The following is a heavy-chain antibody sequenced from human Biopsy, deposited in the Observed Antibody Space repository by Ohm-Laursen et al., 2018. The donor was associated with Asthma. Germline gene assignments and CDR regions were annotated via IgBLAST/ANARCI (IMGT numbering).Heavy chain of an antibody. CDR2: VSSDGHDK. V-gene: IGHV3-30*03. CDR1: GFVFSQCG. Sequence: SLRLSCAAFGFVFSQCGMHWVRQGPGKGLEWVALVSSDGHDKYYEDSVKGRFTISRDNSRNRLYLQINRLTVEDSAVYFCARQSGQDYGDSSGFDIWGQGTKVAVSS. D-gene: IGHD3-22*01. J-gene: IGHJ3*02. CDR3: ARQSGQDYGDSSGFDI.